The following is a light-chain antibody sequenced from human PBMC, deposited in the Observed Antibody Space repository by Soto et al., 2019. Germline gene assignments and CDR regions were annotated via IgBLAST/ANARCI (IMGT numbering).Light chain of an antibody. Sequence: EIVMTQSPATLSVSPGERATLSCRASQSVSSNYLAWYQQKPGQAPGLLIHGASNRATGIPARFSGSGSGTDFTLTISSLEPEDFAVYYCQQRSNWPGTFGQGTKVDIK. J-gene: IGKJ1*01. V-gene: IGKV3-11*01. CDR2: GAS. CDR3: QQRSNWPGT. CDR1: QSVSSNY.